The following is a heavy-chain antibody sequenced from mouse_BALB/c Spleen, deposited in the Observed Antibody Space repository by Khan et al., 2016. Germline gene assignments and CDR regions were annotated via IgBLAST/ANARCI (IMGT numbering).Heavy chain of an antibody. D-gene: IGHD4-1*02. V-gene: IGHV1S135*01. CDR1: GYAFTSYN. J-gene: IGHJ2*01. CDR2: IDPYNGGT. CDR3: SRMSTGFDY. Sequence: VQLQQSGPELVKPGASVKVSCKASGYAFTSYNMYWVKQSHGRSLEWIGYIDPYNGGTRYNQKSKGKATLTVDKSSSTASMHLNSLTSEDSAVYYCSRMSTGFDYWGQGTTLTVSS.